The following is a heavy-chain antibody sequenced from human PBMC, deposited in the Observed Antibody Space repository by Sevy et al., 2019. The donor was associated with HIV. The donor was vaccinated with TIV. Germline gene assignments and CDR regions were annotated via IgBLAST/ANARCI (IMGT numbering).Heavy chain of an antibody. V-gene: IGHV1-2*02. CDR1: GYTFTDYY. Sequence: ASVKVSCRASGYTFTDYYLHWVRQAPGQGLEWMGWINPNNGGTEYAQRFQGRVGMTRDTSISTVYMELSRLRSDDTAVYYCARASHGSGRYTNDYWGQGTLVTVSS. CDR2: INPNNGGT. D-gene: IGHD3-10*01. J-gene: IGHJ4*02. CDR3: ARASHGSGRYTNDY.